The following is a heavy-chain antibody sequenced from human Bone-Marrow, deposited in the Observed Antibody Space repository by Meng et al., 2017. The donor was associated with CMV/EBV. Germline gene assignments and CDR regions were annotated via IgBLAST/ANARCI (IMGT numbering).Heavy chain of an antibody. V-gene: IGHV3-7*01. Sequence: GGPLRLSFAAPGFPFRSYSMNWVRQAPGKGLEWVANIKQDGSEKYYVDSVKGRFTISRDNAKTSLYLQMNSLRAEDTAVYYCARDGPKITIFGVVTYGMDVWGQGTTVTVSS. J-gene: IGHJ6*02. D-gene: IGHD3-3*01. CDR3: ARDGPKITIFGVVTYGMDV. CDR2: IKQDGSEK. CDR1: GFPFRSYS.